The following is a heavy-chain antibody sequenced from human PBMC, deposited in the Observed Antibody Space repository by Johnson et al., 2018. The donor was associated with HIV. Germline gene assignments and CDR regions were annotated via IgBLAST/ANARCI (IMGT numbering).Heavy chain of an antibody. V-gene: IGHV3-30*04. CDR1: GFTFSSYA. J-gene: IGHJ3*02. CDR3: VKDDYYGSGSYFAFDI. D-gene: IGHD3-10*01. Sequence: QVQLVESGGGVVQPGRSLRLSCAASGFTFSSYAMHWVRQAPGKGLEWVAVISYDGSNKYSADSVKGRFTISRDNSKNTLYLQMNSLRAEDTAVYYCVKDDYYGSGSYFAFDIWGQGTMVTVSS. CDR2: ISYDGSNK.